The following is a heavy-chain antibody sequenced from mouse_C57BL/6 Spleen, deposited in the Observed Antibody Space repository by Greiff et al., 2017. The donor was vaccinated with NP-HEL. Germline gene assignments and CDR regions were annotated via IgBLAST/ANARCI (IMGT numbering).Heavy chain of an antibody. D-gene: IGHD1-1*01. J-gene: IGHJ4*01. CDR2: IYPGDGDT. V-gene: IGHV1-80*01. CDR3: AREQYYYVSSNYYAMDY. CDR1: GYAFSSYW. Sequence: QVQLKESGAELVKPGASVKISCKASGYAFSSYWMNWVKQRPGKGLEWIGQIYPGDGDTNYNGKFKGKATLTADKSSSTAYMQLSSLTSEDSAVYFCAREQYYYVSSNYYAMDYWGQGTSVTVSS.